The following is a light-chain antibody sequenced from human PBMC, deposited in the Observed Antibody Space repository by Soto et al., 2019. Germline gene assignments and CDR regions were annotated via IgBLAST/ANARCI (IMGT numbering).Light chain of an antibody. CDR3: QQYYSTPIT. V-gene: IGKV4-1*01. CDR2: WAS. J-gene: IGKJ5*01. Sequence: DIVMTQSPDSLAVSLGERATINCKSSQSVLYSSNNKNYLAWYQQKPGQPPKLLIYWASTRESGVPDRFSGSGSGTGFPLTISSLQAEDVAVYYCQQYYSTPITFGQGTRLEIK. CDR1: QSVLYSSNNKNY.